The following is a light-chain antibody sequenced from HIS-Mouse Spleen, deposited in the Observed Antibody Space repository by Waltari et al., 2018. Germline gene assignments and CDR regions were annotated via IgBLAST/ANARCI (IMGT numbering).Light chain of an antibody. Sequence: DIVMTQSPDSLAVSLGERATINCKSSQSVLYSSKNKNYLAWYQQKPGQPPKLLIYWASTRESGVPDRFSGSGSGTDFTLTISSLQAEDVAVYYCQQYYSTPHTFGGGTKVEIK. V-gene: IGKV4-1*01. CDR1: QSVLYSSKNKNY. J-gene: IGKJ4*01. CDR2: WAS. CDR3: QQYYSTPHT.